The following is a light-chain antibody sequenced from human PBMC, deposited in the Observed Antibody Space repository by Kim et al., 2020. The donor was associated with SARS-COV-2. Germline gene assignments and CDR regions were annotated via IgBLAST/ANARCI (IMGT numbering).Light chain of an antibody. V-gene: IGKV1-5*03. J-gene: IGKJ2*01. Sequence: SASVEDRVDSACRASENIGTWLAWYQQKPERDPRLLIYLASTLESEVPARFSGTGSGTEFSLSITSLQPDDFATYYCQHYSRFPYTFGQGTKLEI. CDR1: ENIGTW. CDR2: LAS. CDR3: QHYSRFPYT.